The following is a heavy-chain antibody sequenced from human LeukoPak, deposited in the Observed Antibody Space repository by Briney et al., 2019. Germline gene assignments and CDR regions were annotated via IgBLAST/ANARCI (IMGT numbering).Heavy chain of an antibody. CDR2: IKQDGSEE. Sequence: GGSLRLSCAASGFAFSNYWMSWVRQAPGKGLEWVAKIKQDGSEEYYVDSVKGRFTISRDNAKNSLFLQMNSPRVEDTAIYYCARGGSYPGCWGQGTLVTVSS. CDR3: ARGGSYPGC. V-gene: IGHV3-7*03. J-gene: IGHJ4*02. CDR1: GFAFSNYW. D-gene: IGHD1-26*01.